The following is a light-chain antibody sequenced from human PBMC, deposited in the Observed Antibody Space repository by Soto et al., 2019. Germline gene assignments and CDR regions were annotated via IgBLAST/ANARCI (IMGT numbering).Light chain of an antibody. J-gene: IGKJ5*01. CDR1: QTISSW. Sequence: DIQMTQSPSTLSGSVGDRVTITCRASQTISSWLAWYQQKPGKAPNLLIYAASTLQSGVPSRFSGGGSGTDFTLTISSLQPEDFATYYCQQFNSYPITFGQGTRLEIK. CDR3: QQFNSYPIT. V-gene: IGKV1-5*01. CDR2: AAS.